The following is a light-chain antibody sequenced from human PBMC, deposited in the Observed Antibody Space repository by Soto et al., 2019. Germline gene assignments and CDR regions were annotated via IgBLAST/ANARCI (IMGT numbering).Light chain of an antibody. CDR1: SSDVGGYNY. CDR2: EVS. V-gene: IGLV2-14*01. Sequence: QSVLTQPASVSGSPGQSITISCTGTSSDVGGYNYVSWYQQHPGKAPKLMIYEVSNRPSGVSNRFSGSKSGNTASLTISGLQAEDEADYYCSSYTSSSTYVFETGT. CDR3: SSYTSSSTYV. J-gene: IGLJ1*01.